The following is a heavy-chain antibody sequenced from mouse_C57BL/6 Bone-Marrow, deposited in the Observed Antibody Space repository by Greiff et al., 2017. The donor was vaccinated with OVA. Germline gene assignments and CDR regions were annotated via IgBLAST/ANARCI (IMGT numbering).Heavy chain of an antibody. D-gene: IGHD2-3*01. V-gene: IGHV3-6*01. CDR3: AREYDGYYSYYAMDY. CDR1: GYSITSGYY. CDR2: ISYDGSN. Sequence: EVQLQQSGPGLVKPSQSLSLTCSVTGYSITSGYYWNWIRQFPGNKLEWMGYISYDGSNNYNPSLKNRISITRDTSKNQFFLKLNSVTTEDTATYYCAREYDGYYSYYAMDYWGQGTSVTVSS. J-gene: IGHJ4*01.